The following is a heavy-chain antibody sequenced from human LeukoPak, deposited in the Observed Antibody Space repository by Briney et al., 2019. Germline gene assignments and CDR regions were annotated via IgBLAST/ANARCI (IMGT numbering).Heavy chain of an antibody. CDR2: IYYSGST. Sequence: SETLSLTCTVSGGSISSYYWSWIRQPPGKGLEWIGYIYYSGSTNYNPSLKSRVTISVDTSKNQFSLKLSSVTAADTAVYYCARVRLPSSAMNLYYYYYMDDWGKGTTVTVSS. V-gene: IGHV4-59*01. CDR3: ARVRLPSSAMNLYYYYYMDD. D-gene: IGHD5-18*01. J-gene: IGHJ6*03. CDR1: GGSISSYY.